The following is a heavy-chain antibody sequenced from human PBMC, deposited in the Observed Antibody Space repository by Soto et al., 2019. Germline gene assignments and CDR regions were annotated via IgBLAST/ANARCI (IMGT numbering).Heavy chain of an antibody. V-gene: IGHV2-5*02. J-gene: IGHJ4*02. D-gene: IGHD3-10*01. CDR1: GFSLTTDGEG. CDR3: AHSRNLITEDAQVGDFDY. Sequence: QITLKESGPTLVKPAQTLALTCSFSGFSLTTDGEGVGWVRQPPGEAMEWLALSYWDDDERYSPSLKTRLTITKDPSKSQVVLIMTDMDPVDTATYYCAHSRNLITEDAQVGDFDYWGQGTLVTVSS. CDR2: SYWDDDE.